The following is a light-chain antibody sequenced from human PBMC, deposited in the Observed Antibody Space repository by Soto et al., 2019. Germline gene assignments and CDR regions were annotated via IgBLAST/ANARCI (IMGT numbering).Light chain of an antibody. J-gene: IGLJ3*02. CDR1: SGHTNYA. V-gene: IGLV4-69*01. CDR3: LTWGAGIWV. CDR2: LNSDGRH. Sequence: QPVLTQSPSASASLGASVKLTCTLSSGHTNYAIAWHQLQPEKGPRYLMKLNSDGRHSKGDGIPDRFSGSSSGAARYLTISSLRSEDEADYYCLTWGAGIWVFGGGTKLTVL.